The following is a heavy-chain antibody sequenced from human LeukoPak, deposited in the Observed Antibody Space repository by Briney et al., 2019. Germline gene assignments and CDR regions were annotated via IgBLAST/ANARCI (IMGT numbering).Heavy chain of an antibody. CDR3: ARTVREAPQAYYYYGMDV. Sequence: SETLSLTCAVSGYSISSGYYWGWVRQPPGKGLEWIGSIYHSGSTYYNPSLKSRVTISVDTSKNQFSLKLSSVTAADTAVYYCARTVREAPQAYYYYGMDVWGKGTTVTVSS. J-gene: IGHJ6*04. D-gene: IGHD3-10*01. CDR2: IYHSGST. V-gene: IGHV4-38-2*01. CDR1: GYSISSGYY.